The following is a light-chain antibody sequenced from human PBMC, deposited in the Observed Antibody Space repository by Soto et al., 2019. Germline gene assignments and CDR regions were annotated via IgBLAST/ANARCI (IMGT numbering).Light chain of an antibody. V-gene: IGLV2-14*01. CDR1: SSDVGGYNY. J-gene: IGLJ2*01. Sequence: QSALTQPASVSGSPGQSITISCTGTSSDVGGYNYVSWYQQHPGKAPKLMIYDVSNRPSGVSNRFSGSKSGNTASLTISGLQPEDVADYYCSSYTSSSTLVVFGGGTKLTVL. CDR3: SSYTSSSTLVV. CDR2: DVS.